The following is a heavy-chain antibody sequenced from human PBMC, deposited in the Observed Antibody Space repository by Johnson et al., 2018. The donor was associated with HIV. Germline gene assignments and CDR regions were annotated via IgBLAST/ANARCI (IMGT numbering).Heavy chain of an antibody. CDR2: ISWNSGRI. V-gene: IGHV3-9*01. CDR1: GFTFADYV. CDR3: AKEEAAGPYDAFDI. D-gene: IGHD6-13*01. J-gene: IGHJ3*02. Sequence: VQLVESGGGVVRPGGSLRLSCAASGFTFADYVMHWVRQAPGKGLEWVSGISWNSGRIGYADSVKVRFTISRDNAKNSLYLQMNSLRAEDTALYYCAKEEAAGPYDAFDIWGQGTMVTVSS.